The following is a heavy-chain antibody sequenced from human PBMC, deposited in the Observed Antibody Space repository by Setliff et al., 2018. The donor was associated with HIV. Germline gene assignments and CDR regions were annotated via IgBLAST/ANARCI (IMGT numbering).Heavy chain of an antibody. CDR1: GYTFTSYY. CDR2: INPSGGST. V-gene: IGHV1-46*01. CDR3: ARAIYSGYYYREFDY. D-gene: IGHD5-12*01. J-gene: IGHJ4*02. Sequence: ASVKVSCKASGYTFTSYYIHWVRQAPGQGLEWMGEINPSGGSTSYSEKFQDRVTMTTDTSTSTVYMELSSLRSEDTAMYYCARAIYSGYYYREFDYWGQGTLVTVSS.